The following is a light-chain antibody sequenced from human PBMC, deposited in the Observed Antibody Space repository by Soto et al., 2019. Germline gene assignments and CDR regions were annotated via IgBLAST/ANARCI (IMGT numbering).Light chain of an antibody. CDR3: RSYPRSSTLPDV. J-gene: IGLJ1*01. CDR2: DVS. V-gene: IGLV2-14*01. CDR1: SSDVGGYNY. Sequence: QSALTQPASVSGSPGQSITISCTGTSSDVGGYNYVSWYQQHPGKAPKLMIYDVSNRPSGVSNRFSGSKSGNTASLTISGLQAEDEADYYCRSYPRSSTLPDVFRTGTKVTLL.